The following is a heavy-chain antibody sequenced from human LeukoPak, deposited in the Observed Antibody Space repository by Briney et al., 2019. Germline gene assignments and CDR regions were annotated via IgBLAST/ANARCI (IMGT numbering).Heavy chain of an antibody. V-gene: IGHV4-34*01. CDR3: AREGYDFWTGYAGGWFDP. CDR2: INHSGST. Sequence: SETLSLTCAVYGGSFSGYYWSWIRQPPGKGLEWIGEINHSGSTNYNPSLKSRVTISVDTSRNQFSLKLSSVTAADTAVYYCAREGYDFWTGYAGGWFDPWGQGTLVTVSS. J-gene: IGHJ5*02. CDR1: GGSFSGYY. D-gene: IGHD3-3*01.